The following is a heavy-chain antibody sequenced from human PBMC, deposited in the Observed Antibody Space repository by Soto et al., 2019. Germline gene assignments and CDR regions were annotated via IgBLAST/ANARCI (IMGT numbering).Heavy chain of an antibody. CDR3: AIESGGATAPLDYYYFYMDV. Sequence: QVQLVQSGAEVKRPGASVTVSCRSSGDTFNDYYIHWVRQAPGQGLEWMGWINPNGGVTKYAQKFQGWVSLTRDTSIRTVYMQLSRLRSDDTAVYYCAIESGGATAPLDYYYFYMDVWGTGTTVTVSS. V-gene: IGHV1-2*04. CDR1: GDTFNDYY. CDR2: INPNGGVT. D-gene: IGHD5-12*01. J-gene: IGHJ6*03.